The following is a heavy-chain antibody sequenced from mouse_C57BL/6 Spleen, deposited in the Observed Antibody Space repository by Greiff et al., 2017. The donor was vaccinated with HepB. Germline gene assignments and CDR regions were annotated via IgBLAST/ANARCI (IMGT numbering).Heavy chain of an antibody. Sequence: VQLQQSGPVLVKPGASVKMSCKASGYTFTDYYMNWVKQSHGKSLEWIGVINPYNGGTSYNQKFKGKATLTVDKSSSTAYMELNSLTSEDSAVYYCARYYGSRGYFDVWGTGTTVTVSS. CDR3: ARYYGSRGYFDV. V-gene: IGHV1-19*01. CDR2: INPYNGGT. D-gene: IGHD1-1*01. CDR1: GYTFTDYY. J-gene: IGHJ1*03.